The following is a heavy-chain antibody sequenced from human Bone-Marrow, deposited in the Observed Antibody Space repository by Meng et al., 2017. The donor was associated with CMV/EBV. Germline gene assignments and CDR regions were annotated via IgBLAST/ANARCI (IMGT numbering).Heavy chain of an antibody. J-gene: IGHJ5*01. Sequence: LSLTCAASGFRLRSYWMNWVRQAPGKGLEWVAMMKNKDGSEDYYLASVRGRFTISRDNARNSLFLQLNNVRPEDTGVYYCARDNFGRVDSWGQGTVVTVSS. CDR1: GFRLRSYW. CDR3: ARDNFGRVDS. V-gene: IGHV3-7*03. CDR2: MKNKDGSED. D-gene: IGHD1-1*01.